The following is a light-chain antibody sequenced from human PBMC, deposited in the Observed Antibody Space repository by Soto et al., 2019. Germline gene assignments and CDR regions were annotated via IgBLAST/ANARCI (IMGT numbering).Light chain of an antibody. CDR2: GAS. V-gene: IGKV3-15*01. J-gene: IGKJ1*01. CDR1: QSVSSN. Sequence: EIVMTQSPATLSVSPGERATLSCRASQSVSSNLAWYQQKPGQAPRLLIQGASTRATGIPAGFSGSGSGTEFTLTISSLQSEDFAVYYCQQYNNWPPTFGQGTKVEIK. CDR3: QQYNNWPPT.